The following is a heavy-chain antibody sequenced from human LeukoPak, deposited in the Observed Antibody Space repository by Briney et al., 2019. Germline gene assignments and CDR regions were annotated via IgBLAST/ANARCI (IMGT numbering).Heavy chain of an antibody. CDR3: AKDPKLYSSSWYFDY. V-gene: IGHV3-30*18. D-gene: IGHD6-13*01. CDR1: GFTFSSYG. CDR2: ISYDGSNK. Sequence: GGSLRLSCAASGFTFSSYGMHWVRQAPGKGLEWVAVISYDGSNKYYADSVKGRFTISRDNSKNTLYLQMNSLRAEDTAVYYCAKDPKLYSSSWYFDYWGQGTLVTVSS. J-gene: IGHJ4*02.